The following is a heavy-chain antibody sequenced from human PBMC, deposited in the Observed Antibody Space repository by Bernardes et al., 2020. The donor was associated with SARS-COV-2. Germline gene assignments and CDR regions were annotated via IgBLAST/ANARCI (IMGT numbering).Heavy chain of an antibody. CDR1: GNTFTSYP. Sequence: SVKVSCMTSGNTFTSYPVIWVRQAPGQGLECMGGIIPLFGTTNNAQNFQGRVTIAADESTSTVYMELSSLRSEDTAMYYCARSGTYPDAFDIWGQGT. CDR2: IIPLFGTT. D-gene: IGHD1-26*01. J-gene: IGHJ3*02. V-gene: IGHV1-69*13. CDR3: ARSGTYPDAFDI.